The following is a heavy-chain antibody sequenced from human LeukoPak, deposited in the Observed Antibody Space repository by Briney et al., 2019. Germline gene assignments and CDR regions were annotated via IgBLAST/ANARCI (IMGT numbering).Heavy chain of an antibody. D-gene: IGHD4-17*01. CDR1: GFITSW. J-gene: IGHJ4*02. CDR2: INRDGSEA. CDR3: ARDDGFRGVDF. Sequence: GGSLRLSCAASGFITSWMSWVRRAPGRGREWVANINRDGSEAYYVDSVKGRFTISRDNAKHSLYLQMNSLRDDDTAVYYCARDDGFRGVDFWGQGTLVTVSS. V-gene: IGHV3-7*01.